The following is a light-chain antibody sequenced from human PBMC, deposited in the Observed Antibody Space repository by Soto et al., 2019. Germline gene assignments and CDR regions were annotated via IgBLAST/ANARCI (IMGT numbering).Light chain of an antibody. Sequence: EIVLTQSPATLSSSPGETATLSCRASQYVGTRLAWYQHKPGQAPRLLIYYTSSRATGFPARFSGSGSGTEFNLTISSLQSEDFGVYYCQQYNNWPRATFGGGTKVDI. J-gene: IGKJ4*01. CDR3: QQYNNWPRAT. CDR1: QYVGTR. CDR2: YTS. V-gene: IGKV3-15*01.